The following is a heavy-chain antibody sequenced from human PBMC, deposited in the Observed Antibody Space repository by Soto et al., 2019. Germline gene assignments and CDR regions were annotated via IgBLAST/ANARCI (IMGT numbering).Heavy chain of an antibody. D-gene: IGHD2-21*02. V-gene: IGHV4-61*08. CDR2: IYYSGST. CDR1: GGSISSGGYY. J-gene: IGHJ6*02. Sequence: SETLSLTCTVSGGSISSGGYYWSWIRQHPGKGLEWIGYIYYSGSTIYNPSLKSRVTISVDMSQNQFSLNLNYVTAADTAVYYCARDLWGYCGTDCYPLDVWGQGTTVTVSS. CDR3: ARDLWGYCGTDCYPLDV.